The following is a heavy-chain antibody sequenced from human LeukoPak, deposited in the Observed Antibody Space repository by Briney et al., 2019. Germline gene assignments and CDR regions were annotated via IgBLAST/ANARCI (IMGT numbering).Heavy chain of an antibody. CDR1: GGSISSYY. V-gene: IGHV4-59*01. CDR3: ARLTGYDWESSYDY. D-gene: IGHD5-12*01. CDR2: IYYSGIA. Sequence: SETLSLTCSVSGGSISSYYWSWIRQPPGKGLEWIGYIYYSGIANYNPSLKTRVTISVDTSKNQFSLKLSSVTAADTAVYYCARLTGYDWESSYDYWGQGTLVTVSS. J-gene: IGHJ4*02.